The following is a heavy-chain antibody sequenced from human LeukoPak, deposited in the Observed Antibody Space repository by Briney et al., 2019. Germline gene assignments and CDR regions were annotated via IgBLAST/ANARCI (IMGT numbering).Heavy chain of an antibody. Sequence: GGSLRLSCAASGFAFDDHGMSWVRQAPGKGLEWVCGINWNGGSKGYADSVKGRFTISRDNAKNSLFLQMNSLRAEDTAVYYCAKESARYFDWLLSQFDYWGQGTLVTVSS. V-gene: IGHV3-20*04. CDR2: INWNGGSK. CDR3: AKESARYFDWLLSQFDY. J-gene: IGHJ4*02. CDR1: GFAFDDHG. D-gene: IGHD3-9*01.